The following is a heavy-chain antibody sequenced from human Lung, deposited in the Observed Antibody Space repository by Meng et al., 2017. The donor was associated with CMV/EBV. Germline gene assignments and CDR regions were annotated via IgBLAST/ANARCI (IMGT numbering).Heavy chain of an antibody. CDR3: ARIGGGNRGDFDY. CDR1: GYTFTSYD. J-gene: IGHJ4*02. D-gene: IGHD2-15*01. CDR2: MNPNSGNT. V-gene: IGHV1-8*03. Sequence: ASVXVSXKASGYTFTSYDINWVRQATGQGLEWMGWMNPNSGNTGYAQKFQGRVTITRNTSISTAYMELSSLRSEDTAVYYCARIGGGNRGDFDYWGQGTXVTVSS.